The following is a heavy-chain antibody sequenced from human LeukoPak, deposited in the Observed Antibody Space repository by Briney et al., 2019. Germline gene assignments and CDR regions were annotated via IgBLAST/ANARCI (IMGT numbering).Heavy chain of an antibody. D-gene: IGHD6-19*01. CDR3: ARASDGYSSGWESYYYMDV. Sequence: ASVKVSYKASGGTFSSYAISWVRQAPGQGLEWMGGITPIFGTANYAQKFQGRVTITADESTSTAYMELSSLRSEDTAVYYCARASDGYSSGWESYYYMDVWGKGTTVTVSS. J-gene: IGHJ6*03. V-gene: IGHV1-69*13. CDR2: ITPIFGTA. CDR1: GGTFSSYA.